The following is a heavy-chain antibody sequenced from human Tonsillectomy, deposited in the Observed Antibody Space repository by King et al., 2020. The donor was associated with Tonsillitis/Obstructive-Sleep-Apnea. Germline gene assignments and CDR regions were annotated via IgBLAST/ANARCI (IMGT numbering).Heavy chain of an antibody. Sequence: VQLVESGGGLVQPGKSLRLSCAASGFTFDNYAMHWVRQAPGKGLEWVSGISWNSGSIGYADSVKGRFTISRDNAKNSLYLQMNSLRAEDTALYYCAKVFDCGGNAAGCDYWGQGTLVTVSS. J-gene: IGHJ4*02. D-gene: IGHD4-23*01. V-gene: IGHV3-9*01. CDR2: ISWNSGSI. CDR1: GFTFDNYA. CDR3: AKVFDCGGNAAGCDY.